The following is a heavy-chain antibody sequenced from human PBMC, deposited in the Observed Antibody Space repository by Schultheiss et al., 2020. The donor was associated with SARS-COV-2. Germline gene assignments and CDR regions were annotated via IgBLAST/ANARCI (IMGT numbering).Heavy chain of an antibody. CDR2: TSYDGNNK. V-gene: IGHV3-30-3*01. J-gene: IGHJ4*02. CDR1: GFTFSNYA. Sequence: GESLKISCAASGFTFSNYAMHWVRQAPGKGLEWVAVTSYDGNNKYFADSVKGRFTVSRDNSKNTLDLQMNSVRLEDTAVYYCARSYCSGGRCYSLDYWGQGTLVTVSS. CDR3: ARSYCSGGRCYSLDY. D-gene: IGHD2-15*01.